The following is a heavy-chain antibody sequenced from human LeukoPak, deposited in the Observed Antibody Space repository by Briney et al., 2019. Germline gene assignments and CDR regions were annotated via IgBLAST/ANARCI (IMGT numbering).Heavy chain of an antibody. Sequence: GGSLRLSCAASGFTFSSYSMNWVRQAPGKGLEWVSGINWNGGSTGYADFVKGRFTISRDNAKNSLYLQMNSLRAEDTAFYYCARVRGYNYGHYYFDYWGQGTLITVSS. CDR1: GFTFSSYS. CDR3: ARVRGYNYGHYYFDY. CDR2: INWNGGST. D-gene: IGHD5-18*01. J-gene: IGHJ4*02. V-gene: IGHV3-20*04.